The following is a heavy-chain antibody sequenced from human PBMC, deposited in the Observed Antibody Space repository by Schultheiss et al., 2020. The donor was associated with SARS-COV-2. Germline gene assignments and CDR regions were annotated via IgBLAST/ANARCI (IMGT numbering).Heavy chain of an antibody. CDR1: GFTFSSYA. CDR2: IKQDGSEK. CDR3: ARDQRYAFDI. Sequence: GSLRLSCAASGFTFSSYAMSWVRQAPGKGLEWVANIKQDGSEKYYVDSVKGRFTISRDNAKNSLYLQMNSLRAEDTAVYYCARDQRYAFDIWGQGTMVTVSS. J-gene: IGHJ3*02. D-gene: IGHD6-25*01. V-gene: IGHV3-7*01.